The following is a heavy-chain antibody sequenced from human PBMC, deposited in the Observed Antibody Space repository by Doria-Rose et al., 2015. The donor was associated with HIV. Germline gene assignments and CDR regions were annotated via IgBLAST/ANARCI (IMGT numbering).Heavy chain of an antibody. Sequence: SGPVLVKPTETLTLACTVSGVSLSSPGMGVSWIRQHPGKALEWLANIFSDDERSYKTSLKSRLTISRGTSKSQVVRTMTDMDPVDTATYYCARIKSSRWYHKYYFDFWGQGTLVIVSA. V-gene: IGHV2-26*01. D-gene: IGHD6-13*01. J-gene: IGHJ4*02. CDR1: GVSLSSPGMG. CDR2: IFSDDER. CDR3: ARIKSSRWYHKYYFDF.